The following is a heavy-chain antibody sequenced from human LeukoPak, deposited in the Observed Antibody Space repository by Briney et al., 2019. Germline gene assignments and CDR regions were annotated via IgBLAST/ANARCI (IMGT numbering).Heavy chain of an antibody. CDR1: GGSIISSSYY. CDR3: ARDCFDDSRGYYYHYYYYMDV. J-gene: IGHJ6*03. V-gene: IGHV4-39*07. D-gene: IGHD3-22*01. Sequence: SETLSLTCTVSGGSIISSSYYWGWLRQPPGKGLEWIGSIYYSGNTDYNPSLKSRVTISVETSKNQFSLKLSSVTAADTAVYYCARDCFDDSRGYYYHYYYYMDVWGKGTTVTVSS. CDR2: IYYSGNT.